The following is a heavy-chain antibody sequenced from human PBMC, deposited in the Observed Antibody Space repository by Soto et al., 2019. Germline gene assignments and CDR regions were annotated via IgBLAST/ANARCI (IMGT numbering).Heavy chain of an antibody. V-gene: IGHV3-30*03. CDR2: ISYDGSNK. CDR1: GFTFSSYG. J-gene: IGHJ6*02. CDR3: ARDLVLGYCTNGVCYPHGDIVATGVTYGMDV. D-gene: IGHD2-8*01. Sequence: PGGSLRLSCAASGFTFSSYGMHWVRQAPGKGLEWVAVISYDGSNKYYADSVKGRFTISRDNSKNTLYLQMNSLRAEDTAVYYCARDLVLGYCTNGVCYPHGDIVATGVTYGMDVWGQGTTVTVSS.